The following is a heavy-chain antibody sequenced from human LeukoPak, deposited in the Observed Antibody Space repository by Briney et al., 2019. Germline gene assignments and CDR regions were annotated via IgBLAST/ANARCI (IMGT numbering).Heavy chain of an antibody. Sequence: GGSLRLSCASSGFTFANYGMSWVRKVPGKGLELVFGITWNSGSTGYADFVKGRFTISRDNAKNSLYLQMDSLRAEDTAFYYCARGGILTGYFEDYWGQGTLVIVAS. V-gene: IGHV3-20*04. CDR2: ITWNSGST. D-gene: IGHD3-9*01. CDR3: ARGGILTGYFEDY. CDR1: GFTFANYG. J-gene: IGHJ4*02.